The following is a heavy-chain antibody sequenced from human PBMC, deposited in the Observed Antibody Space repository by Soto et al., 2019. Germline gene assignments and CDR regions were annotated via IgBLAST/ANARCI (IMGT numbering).Heavy chain of an antibody. J-gene: IGHJ4*02. D-gene: IGHD6-13*01. CDR1: GLIFSDYY. CDR3: AGMTIAPLYFDY. V-gene: IGHV3-11*01. CDR2: ISTSGNTI. Sequence: GGSLRLSCAVSGLIFSDYYFSWIRQAPGKGLEWISYISTSGNTIYYADSVKGRFTVSRDNAKNSLYLQMSSLRAEDAAVYYCAGMTIAPLYFDYWGQGAQVTVSS.